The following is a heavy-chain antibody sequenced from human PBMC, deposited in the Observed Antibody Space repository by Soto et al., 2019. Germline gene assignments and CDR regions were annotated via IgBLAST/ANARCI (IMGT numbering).Heavy chain of an antibody. Sequence: EVQLVESGGGLVQPGGSLRLSCAASGFTFSSYEMNWVRQAPGKGLEWVSYISSSGSTIYYADSVKGRFTISRDNAKNSLYVQMKSLRAEDTAVYYCAGWQYSSWGGYFDYWGQETLVTVSS. CDR1: GFTFSSYE. D-gene: IGHD6-19*01. J-gene: IGHJ4*02. V-gene: IGHV3-48*03. CDR3: AGWQYSSWGGYFDY. CDR2: ISSSGSTI.